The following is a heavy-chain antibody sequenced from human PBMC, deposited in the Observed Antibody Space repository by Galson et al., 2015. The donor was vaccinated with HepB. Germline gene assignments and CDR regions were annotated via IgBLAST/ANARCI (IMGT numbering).Heavy chain of an antibody. D-gene: IGHD2-2*01. J-gene: IGHJ5*02. Sequence: SLRLSCAASGFTVSSNYMSWVRQAPGKGLEWVSVIYSGGSTYYADSAKGRFTISRDNSKNTLYLQMNSLRAEDTAVYYCARDYCSSTSCYVVLNWFDPWGQGTLVTVSS. V-gene: IGHV3-66*01. CDR1: GFTVSSNY. CDR3: ARDYCSSTSCYVVLNWFDP. CDR2: IYSGGST.